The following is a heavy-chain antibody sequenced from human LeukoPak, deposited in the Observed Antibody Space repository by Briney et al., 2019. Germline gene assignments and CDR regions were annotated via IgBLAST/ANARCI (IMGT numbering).Heavy chain of an antibody. D-gene: IGHD4-23*01. V-gene: IGHV1-2*02. CDR3: ARTYYGGNSFFDY. CDR1: GYTFTGYY. Sequence: ASVKVSCKASGYTFTGYYMHWVRQAPGQGLEWMGWINPNSGCTNYAQKFQGRVTMTRDTSISTAYMELSRLRSDDTAVYYCARTYYGGNSFFDYWGQGTLVTVSS. J-gene: IGHJ4*02. CDR2: INPNSGCT.